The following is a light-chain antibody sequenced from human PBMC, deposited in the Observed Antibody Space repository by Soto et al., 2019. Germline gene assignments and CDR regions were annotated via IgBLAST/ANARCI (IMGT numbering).Light chain of an antibody. Sequence: QSVLTQPPAVSGAPGQMVTISCTGSSSNIGAGYDVHWYQQLPGTAPKLLIYGNNNRPSGVPDRFSGSKSGTSASLAITGLQAEDEADYYCQSYDSSLVVFGGGTQMTVL. J-gene: IGLJ2*01. CDR2: GNN. CDR1: SSNIGAGYD. V-gene: IGLV1-40*01. CDR3: QSYDSSLVV.